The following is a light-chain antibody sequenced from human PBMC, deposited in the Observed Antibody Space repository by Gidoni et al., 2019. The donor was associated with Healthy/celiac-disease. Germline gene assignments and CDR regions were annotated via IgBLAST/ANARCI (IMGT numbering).Light chain of an antibody. CDR1: QDISTY. V-gene: IGKV1-33*01. Sequence: DIQMTQSPSSLSASVGDRVTITCQASQDISTYLHWYQQKPGKAPKLLIYDASNLETGVPSRFSGSGSGTDFTFTISSLQPEDIATYYCQQYDNLPLTFGGGTKVEIK. J-gene: IGKJ4*01. CDR3: QQYDNLPLT. CDR2: DAS.